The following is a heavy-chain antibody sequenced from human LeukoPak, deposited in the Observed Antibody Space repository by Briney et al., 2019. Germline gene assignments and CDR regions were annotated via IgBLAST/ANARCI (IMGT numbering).Heavy chain of an antibody. Sequence: GGSLRLSCAASGLTVSSNYMTWVRQAPGKGLEWVANIKQDGSEKYYVDSVKGRFTISRDNAKNSLYLQMNSLRAEDTAVYYCARDWGYCSSTSCDSGLAFDIWGQGTMVTVSS. D-gene: IGHD2-2*01. J-gene: IGHJ3*02. V-gene: IGHV3-7*01. CDR1: GLTVSSNY. CDR2: IKQDGSEK. CDR3: ARDWGYCSSTSCDSGLAFDI.